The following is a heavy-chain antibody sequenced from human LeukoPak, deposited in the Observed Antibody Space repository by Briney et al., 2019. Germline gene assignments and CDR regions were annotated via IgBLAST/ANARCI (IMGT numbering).Heavy chain of an antibody. V-gene: IGHV3-30-3*01. J-gene: IGHJ4*02. D-gene: IGHD1-26*01. CDR2: ISYDGSNK. Sequence: GGSLRLSCAASGFTFSSYAMHWVRQAPGKGLEWVAVISYDGSNKYYADSVKGRFTISRDNSKNTLYLQMNSLRAEDTAVYYCARSGSYYVPFDYWGQGTLVTVSS. CDR1: GFTFSSYA. CDR3: ARSGSYYVPFDY.